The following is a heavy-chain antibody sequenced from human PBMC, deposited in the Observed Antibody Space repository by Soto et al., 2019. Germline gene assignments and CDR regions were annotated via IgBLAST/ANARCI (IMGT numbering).Heavy chain of an antibody. J-gene: IGHJ4*02. V-gene: IGHV1-3*01. CDR1: GYTFTRYS. CDR3: ARGGVDTSAWYGGDY. Sequence: QVQLVLSGAEVKKPGASVKVSCRASGYTFTRYSIIWVLQAPGQKLEWLGWINVGTGRTEYTQWTQGRVTITRDTSASKTYIELNNLSPEDTAVYYCARGGVDTSAWYGGDYWGQGTQVVVSS. D-gene: IGHD3-10*01. CDR2: INVGTGRT.